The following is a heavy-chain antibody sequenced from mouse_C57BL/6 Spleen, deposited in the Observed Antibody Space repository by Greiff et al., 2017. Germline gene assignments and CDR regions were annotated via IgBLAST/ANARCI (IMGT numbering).Heavy chain of an antibody. CDR1: GYSFTGYY. CDR2: LNPSTGGT. V-gene: IGHV1-42*01. Sequence: VQLQQSGPELVKPGASVKISCKASGYSFTGYYMNWVKQSPENSLEWIGDLNPSTGGTTYNQKFKAKATLTVNKSSSTAYMQLKSLTSEDSAVYYCARGSYYGNYDYAMDYWGQGTSVTVSS. J-gene: IGHJ4*01. D-gene: IGHD2-1*01. CDR3: ARGSYYGNYDYAMDY.